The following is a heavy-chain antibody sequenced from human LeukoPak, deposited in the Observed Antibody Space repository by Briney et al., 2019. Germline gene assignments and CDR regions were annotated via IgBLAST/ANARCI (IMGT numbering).Heavy chain of an antibody. CDR3: ASYKPFTMAPDY. CDR1: GGSISSYY. V-gene: IGHV4-59*01. CDR2: IYYSVST. D-gene: IGHD3-10*01. Sequence: SESLSLTCTVSGGSISSYYWTWIRQPPGKGLEWSGFIYYSVSTDYNPSLKGRVTLSVDTSNNKFSLRLSSVTTEDTAVYFCASYKPFTMAPDYWGQGILVTVSS. J-gene: IGHJ4*02.